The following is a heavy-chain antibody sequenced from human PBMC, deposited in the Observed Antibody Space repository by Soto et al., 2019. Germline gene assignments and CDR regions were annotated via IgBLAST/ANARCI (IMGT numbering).Heavy chain of an antibody. CDR3: ARGGWLVGVRYYFDY. Sequence: EVQLVESGGGLVQPGGSLRLSCAASGFTFSSYEMNWVRQAPGKGLEWVSYISSSGSTIYYADSVKGRFTISRDNAKNSPYLQMNSLRAEDTAVYYCARGGWLVGVRYYFDYWGQGTLVTVSS. D-gene: IGHD6-19*01. CDR1: GFTFSSYE. V-gene: IGHV3-48*03. J-gene: IGHJ4*02. CDR2: ISSSGSTI.